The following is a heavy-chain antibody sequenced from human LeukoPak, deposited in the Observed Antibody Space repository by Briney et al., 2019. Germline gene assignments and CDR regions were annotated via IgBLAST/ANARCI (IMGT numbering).Heavy chain of an antibody. Sequence: PSETLSLTCTVSGGSISNSDYYWGWIRQPPGKGLEWIGEINHSGSTNYNPSLKSRVTISVDASKNQFSLKLSSVTAADTAVYYCARGPVVVTAIRYFQHWGQGTLVTVSS. V-gene: IGHV4-39*07. J-gene: IGHJ1*01. D-gene: IGHD2-21*02. CDR3: ARGPVVVTAIRYFQH. CDR1: GGSISNSDYY. CDR2: INHSGST.